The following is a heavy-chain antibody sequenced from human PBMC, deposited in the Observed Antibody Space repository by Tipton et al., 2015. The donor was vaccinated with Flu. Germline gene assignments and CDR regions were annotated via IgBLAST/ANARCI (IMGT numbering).Heavy chain of an antibody. J-gene: IGHJ6*02. CDR3: ARGPLPDSNWYNGMDV. CDR1: GFTFSSYG. Sequence: GSLRLSCQASGFTFSSYGMHWVRQVTGKGLEWVSGIGSSGDTYYAGSLKGRFTISRENAKNSLYLQMKSLRAGDTAVYYCARGPLPDSNWYNGMDVWGQGTSVTVFS. D-gene: IGHD6-13*01. CDR2: IGSSGDT. V-gene: IGHV3-13*01.